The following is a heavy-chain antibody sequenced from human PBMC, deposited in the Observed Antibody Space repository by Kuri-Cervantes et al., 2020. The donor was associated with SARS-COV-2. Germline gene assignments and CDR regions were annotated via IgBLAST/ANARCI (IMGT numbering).Heavy chain of an antibody. Sequence: GESLKISCAASGFTFSSYGMHWVRQAPGKGLEWVAVISYDGSNKYYADSVKGRFTISRDNSKNTLYLQMNSLRAEDTAVYYCAKDLGSGCYYYGMDVWGQGTTVTVSS. J-gene: IGHJ6*02. CDR3: AKDLGSGCYYYGMDV. V-gene: IGHV3-30*18. CDR1: GFTFSSYG. CDR2: ISYDGSNK. D-gene: IGHD6-19*01.